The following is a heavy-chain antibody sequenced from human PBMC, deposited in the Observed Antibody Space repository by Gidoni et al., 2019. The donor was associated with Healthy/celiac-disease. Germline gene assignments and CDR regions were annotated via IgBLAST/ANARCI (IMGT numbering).Heavy chain of an antibody. CDR2: ISYDGSNK. D-gene: IGHD5-18*01. CDR3: ARDRHPYSYGYLVGY. V-gene: IGHV3-30-3*01. CDR1: GFTFLSYA. Sequence: QVQLVETGGGVVQPGRSLRLSCAASGFTFLSYAMHWVRQAPGKGLEWVAVISYDGSNKYYADSVKGRFTISRDNSKNTLYLQMNSLRAEDTAVYYCARDRHPYSYGYLVGYWGQGTLVTVSS. J-gene: IGHJ4*02.